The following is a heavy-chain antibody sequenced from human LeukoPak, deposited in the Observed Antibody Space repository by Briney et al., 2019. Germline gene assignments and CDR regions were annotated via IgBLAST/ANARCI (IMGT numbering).Heavy chain of an antibody. CDR1: GFTLSIYW. CDR2: IKQDGSEK. CDR3: ARVNRYYDVLTGAPHFDY. D-gene: IGHD3-9*01. V-gene: IGHV3-7*01. Sequence: GGSLRLSCAASGFTLSIYWMSWVRQAPGKGLEWVANIKQDGSEKYYVDSVKGRFSISRDNAKNSLYLQMNSLRAEDMAVYYCARVNRYYDVLTGAPHFDYWGQGTLVTVSS. J-gene: IGHJ4*02.